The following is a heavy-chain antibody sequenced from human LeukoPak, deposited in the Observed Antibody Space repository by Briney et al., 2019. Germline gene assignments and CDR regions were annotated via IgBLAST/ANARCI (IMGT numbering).Heavy chain of an antibody. J-gene: IGHJ4*02. CDR3: AGAYGGNSGPFDY. CDR2: IIPIFGTA. Sequence: ASVKVSCKASGGTFSSYAISWVRQAPGQGLEWMGGIIPIFGTANYAQKFQGRVTITTDESTSTAYMELSSLRSEDTAVYYCAGAYGGNSGPFDYWGQGTLVTVSS. V-gene: IGHV1-69*05. CDR1: GGTFSSYA. D-gene: IGHD4-23*01.